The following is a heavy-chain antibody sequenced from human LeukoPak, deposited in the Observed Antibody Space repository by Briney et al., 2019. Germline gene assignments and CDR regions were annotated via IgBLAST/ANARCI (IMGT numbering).Heavy chain of an antibody. J-gene: IGHJ3*02. CDR3: ARRRTTVFAFDI. CDR1: GASVSSSGFY. CDR2: IYYSGST. V-gene: IGHV4-39*01. Sequence: SETLSLTCAVSGASVSSSGFYWGWFRQPPGKGLEWIANIYYSGSTYYNPSLKSRVTISLDTSKNQFSLNLNSVTAADTAVYFCARRRTTVFAFDIWGQGTVVTVSS. D-gene: IGHD4-17*01.